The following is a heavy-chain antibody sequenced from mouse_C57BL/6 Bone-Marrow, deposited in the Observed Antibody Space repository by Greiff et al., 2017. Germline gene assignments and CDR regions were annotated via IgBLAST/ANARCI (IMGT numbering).Heavy chain of an antibody. J-gene: IGHJ4*01. CDR1: GYTFTSYG. D-gene: IGHD1-1*01. V-gene: IGHV1-81*01. Sequence: QVQLQQSGAELARPGASVKLSCKASGYTFTSYGISWVKQRTGQGLEWIGEIYPRSGNTSYNEKFKGKATLTADKSSSTAYMGLRSLTSEDSAVYFCARSITTVVAPMDYWGQGTSVTVSS. CDR3: ARSITTVVAPMDY. CDR2: IYPRSGNT.